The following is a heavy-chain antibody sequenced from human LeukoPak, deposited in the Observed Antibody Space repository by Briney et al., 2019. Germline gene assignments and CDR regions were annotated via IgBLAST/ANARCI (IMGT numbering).Heavy chain of an antibody. CDR2: IIPILGIA. V-gene: IGHV1-69*04. J-gene: IGHJ3*02. D-gene: IGHD1-20*01. CDR3: ARSRPPAYNWNAVVVDDAFDI. CDR1: GGTFISYA. Sequence: SVKVSFKASGGTFISYAISWVRQAPGQGLEWMGWIIPILGIANYAQKFQGRVTITADKSTSTAYMELSSLRSEDTAVYYCARSRPPAYNWNAVVVDDAFDIWGQGTMVTVSS.